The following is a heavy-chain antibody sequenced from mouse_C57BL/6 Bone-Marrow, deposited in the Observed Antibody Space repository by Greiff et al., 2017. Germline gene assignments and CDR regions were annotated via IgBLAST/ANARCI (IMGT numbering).Heavy chain of an antibody. Sequence: VQLQQSGAELVKPGASVKMSCKASGYTFTSYWITWVKQRPGQGLEWIGDIYPGSGSTNYNEKFKGKATLTVDTSSSTAYMQLSSLTSEDSAVYYCASSGYPYSFSFDYWGQGTTLTVSS. V-gene: IGHV1-55*01. CDR1: GYTFTSYW. CDR2: IYPGSGST. J-gene: IGHJ2*01. CDR3: ASSGYPYSFSFDY. D-gene: IGHD2-12*01.